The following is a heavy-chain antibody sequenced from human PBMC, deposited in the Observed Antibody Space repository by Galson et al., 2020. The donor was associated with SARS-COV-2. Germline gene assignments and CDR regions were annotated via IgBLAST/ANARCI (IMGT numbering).Heavy chain of an antibody. V-gene: IGHV3-74*01. CDR2: NYSAGSST. CDR1: GFTFSSYW. CDR3: ARGDMGNDYFDC. J-gene: IGHJ4*02. D-gene: IGHD7-27*01. Sequence: ALHGESLKISCEASGFTFSSYWMHWVRQAPGKGLVWVSRNYSAGSSTNYADSVKGRFTISGDNAKNTLYLPMNSLRAEDTAVYYCARGDMGNDYFDCWGQGTLVTVSS.